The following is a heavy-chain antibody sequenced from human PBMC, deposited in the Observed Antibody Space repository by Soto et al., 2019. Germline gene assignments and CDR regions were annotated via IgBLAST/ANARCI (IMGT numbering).Heavy chain of an antibody. J-gene: IGHJ3*02. Sequence: ASVKVSCKASGFSITNYHMHLVRQAPGQGLEWMGVITPLGGATTYAQKFQGRVTMTADMSTSNVHMDLSSLRSDDTAVYYCARELVGAISSSDALDIWGQGTTATV. CDR2: ITPLGGAT. CDR1: GFSITNYH. CDR3: ARELVGAISSSDALDI. D-gene: IGHD1-26*01. V-gene: IGHV1-46*01.